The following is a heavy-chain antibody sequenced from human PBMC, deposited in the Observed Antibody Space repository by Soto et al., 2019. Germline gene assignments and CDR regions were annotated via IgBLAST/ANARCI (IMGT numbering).Heavy chain of an antibody. CDR1: GYTFTSYG. CDR3: ARDWGPAIYGYFPRSNYYYYGMDV. CDR2: ISAYNGNT. Sequence: ASVKVSFKASGYTFTSYGISWLRQAPGQGLEWMGWISAYNGNTNYAQKLQGRVTMTTDTSTSTAYMELRSLRSDDTAVYYCARDWGPAIYGYFPRSNYYYYGMDVWGQGTTVTVSS. J-gene: IGHJ6*02. D-gene: IGHD5-18*01. V-gene: IGHV1-18*04.